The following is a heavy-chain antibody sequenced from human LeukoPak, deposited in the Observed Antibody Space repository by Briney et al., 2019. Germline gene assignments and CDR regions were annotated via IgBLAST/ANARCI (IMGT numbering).Heavy chain of an antibody. CDR3: ARGSSSWIPYYYYMDV. V-gene: IGHV1-8*01. CDR1: GYTFTSYD. J-gene: IGHJ6*03. Sequence: GASVKVSRKASGYTFTSYDINWVRQATGQGLEWMGWMNPNSGNTGYAQKFQGRVTMTRNTSISTAYMELSSLRSEDTAVYYCARGSSSWIPYYYYMDVWGKGTTVTVSS. CDR2: MNPNSGNT. D-gene: IGHD6-13*01.